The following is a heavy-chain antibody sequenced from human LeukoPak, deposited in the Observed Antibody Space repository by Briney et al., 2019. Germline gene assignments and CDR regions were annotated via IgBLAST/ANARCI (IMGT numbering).Heavy chain of an antibody. V-gene: IGHV1-18*01. D-gene: IGHD1-1*01. CDR2: ISTYNGYT. CDR1: GYTITDSYS. Sequence: GASVKVSCKASGYTITDSYSITWVRQAPRQGLEWMGYISTYNGYTNYAQNLQGRVSMTTDTSTNTAYMELRSLRSDDTAVYYCARADNGAREGFDYWGQGTLVTVSS. CDR3: ARADNGAREGFDY. J-gene: IGHJ4*02.